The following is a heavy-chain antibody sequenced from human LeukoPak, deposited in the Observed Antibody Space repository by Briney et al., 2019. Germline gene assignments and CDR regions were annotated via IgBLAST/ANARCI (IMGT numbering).Heavy chain of an antibody. V-gene: IGHV4-59*05. CDR1: GGSISSYY. CDR3: ARHYGP. CDR2: IYDSGST. J-gene: IGHJ5*02. D-gene: IGHD3-16*01. Sequence: SETLSLTCSVSGGSISSYYWSWIRQPPGKGLEWIGSIYDSGSTYYNPSLKSRVTISVDTSKNQFSLKLNSVTAADTAVYYCARHYGPWGQGTLVTVSS.